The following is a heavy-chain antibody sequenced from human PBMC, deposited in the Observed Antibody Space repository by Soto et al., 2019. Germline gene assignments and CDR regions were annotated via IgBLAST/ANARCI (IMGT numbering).Heavy chain of an antibody. CDR2: FSGGGGGT. J-gene: IGHJ5*02. CDR1: GFIISDYG. Sequence: EVQLLESGGGLVQPGGSLRLSCAVSGFIISDYGVTWVRQAPGKGLEWVSGFSGGGGGTFYADSVKGRFTISRDDPKNTAYLQMNSLGAEDTAVYYCVRWNGFGDRGGQGTLVTVSS. V-gene: IGHV3-23*01. D-gene: IGHD1-1*01. CDR3: VRWNGFGDR.